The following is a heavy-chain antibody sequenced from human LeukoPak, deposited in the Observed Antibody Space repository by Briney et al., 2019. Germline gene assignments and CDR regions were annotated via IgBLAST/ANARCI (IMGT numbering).Heavy chain of an antibody. CDR2: IYYSGST. CDR3: ARHVEAAAGTDP. CDR1: GGSISSSSYY. V-gene: IGHV4-39*01. D-gene: IGHD6-13*01. J-gene: IGHJ5*02. Sequence: SETLSLTCTVSGGSISSSSYYWGWIRQPPGKGLEWIGSIYYSGSTYYNPSLKSRVTISVDTSKNQFSLKLSSVTAADTAVYYCARHVEAAAGTDPWGQGTLVTVSS.